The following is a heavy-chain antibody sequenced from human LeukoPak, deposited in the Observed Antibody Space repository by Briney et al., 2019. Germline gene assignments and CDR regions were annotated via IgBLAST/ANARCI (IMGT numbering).Heavy chain of an antibody. V-gene: IGHV4-39*01. D-gene: IGHD2-2*01. J-gene: IGHJ5*02. CDR2: IYYRGST. CDR3: ARHYLSDGILSTFDP. Sequence: WVRQAPGKGREWVGTIYYRGSTYSNPSLNSRVTISLDTSKNQFSLRLRSVTAADTALYYCARHYLSDGILSTFDPWGQGTLVTVSS.